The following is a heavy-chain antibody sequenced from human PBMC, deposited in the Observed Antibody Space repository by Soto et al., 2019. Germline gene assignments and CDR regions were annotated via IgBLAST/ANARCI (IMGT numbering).Heavy chain of an antibody. CDR3: AKDYGDYPGYEGFDA. V-gene: IGHV3-23*01. Sequence: EVQLLESGGALVQPEGSLRLSCAASGFSFTYYAMSWVRLAPGKGLEWVASISASSAKTRYADSVQGRFIISRDNPKNTVSLQMNSSRVEDSATYYCAKDYGDYPGYEGFDAWGQGTLVTVSS. CDR1: GFSFTYYA. CDR2: ISASSAKT. D-gene: IGHD4-17*01. J-gene: IGHJ5*02.